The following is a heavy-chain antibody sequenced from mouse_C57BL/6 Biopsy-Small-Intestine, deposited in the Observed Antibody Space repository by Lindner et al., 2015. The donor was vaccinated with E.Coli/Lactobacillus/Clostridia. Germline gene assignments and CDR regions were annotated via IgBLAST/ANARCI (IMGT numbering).Heavy chain of an antibody. CDR3: ASTDYSSDWYSYFDY. J-gene: IGHJ2*03. D-gene: IGHD2-12*01. V-gene: IGHV1-7*01. CDR1: GYPLTNYG. Sequence: SVKVSCKASGYPLTNYGMHWVRQAPGQRLEWMGWINAGNRYTKYSRKFQGRVTITTDTSASTAYMELSSLRSEDTAVYYCASTDYSSDWYSYFDYWGQGTRVTVSS. CDR2: INAGNRYT.